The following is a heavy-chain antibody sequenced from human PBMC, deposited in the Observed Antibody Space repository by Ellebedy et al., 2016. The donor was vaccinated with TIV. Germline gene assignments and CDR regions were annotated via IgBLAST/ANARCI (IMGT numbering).Heavy chain of an antibody. J-gene: IGHJ6*02. Sequence: AASVKVSCKASGYTFTSYDINWVRQATGQGLEWMGWMHPNSGNNEYAQKFQGRVTMTRNTSITTAFMELSSLRSEDTAVYYCARGPFMITFGGVIMDVWGQGTTVTVSS. D-gene: IGHD3-16*02. CDR2: MHPNSGNN. V-gene: IGHV1-8*01. CDR3: ARGPFMITFGGVIMDV. CDR1: GYTFTSYD.